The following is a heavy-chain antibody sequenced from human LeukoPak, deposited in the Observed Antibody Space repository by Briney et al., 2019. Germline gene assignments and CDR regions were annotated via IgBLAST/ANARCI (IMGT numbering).Heavy chain of an antibody. CDR1: GYSISINYY. CDR2: FRHSGNT. J-gene: IGHJ4*02. V-gene: IGHV4-38-2*01. CDR3: ARQHFDY. Sequence: PSETLSLTCAVSGYSISINYYWGWIRQPPGKGLEWIGCFRHSGNTYYNPSLKSRVTISVDTSKNQFSLKLSSVTAADTAVYYCARQHFDYWGQGALVTVSS.